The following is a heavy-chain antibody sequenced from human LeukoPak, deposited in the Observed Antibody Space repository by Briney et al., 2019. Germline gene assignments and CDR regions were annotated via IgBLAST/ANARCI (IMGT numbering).Heavy chain of an antibody. D-gene: IGHD2-15*01. Sequence: PGGSLRLSCEASGFTFNNYYINWIRQTPGKGLQWISYISGSGNYTKYADFVKGRFIISRDNDKKSLYLQMNNVAVEDTGVYYCARGGPFDYWGQGTLVTVSS. CDR3: ARGGPFDY. J-gene: IGHJ4*02. CDR1: GFTFNNYY. V-gene: IGHV3-11*06. CDR2: ISGSGNYT.